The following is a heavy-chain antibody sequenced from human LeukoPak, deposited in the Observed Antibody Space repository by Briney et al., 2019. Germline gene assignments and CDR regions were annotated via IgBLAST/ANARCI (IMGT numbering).Heavy chain of an antibody. V-gene: IGHV4-61*02. D-gene: IGHD6-19*01. CDR3: ARDLIFRPWLVFDAFDI. CDR2: IYTSGST. CDR1: GGSISSGSYY. Sequence: SQTLSLTCTVSGGSISSGSYYWSWIRQPAGKGLEWIGRIYTSGSTNYNPSLKSRVTISVDTSKNQFSLKLSSVTAADTAVYYCARDLIFRPWLVFDAFDIWGQGTKVTVSS. J-gene: IGHJ3*02.